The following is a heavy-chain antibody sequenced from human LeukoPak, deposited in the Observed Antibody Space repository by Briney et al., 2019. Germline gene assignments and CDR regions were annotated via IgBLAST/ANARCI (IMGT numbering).Heavy chain of an antibody. Sequence: GGSLRLSCAASGFXFSSYWMNWVRQAPGKGLECRSSISSSSSDIYYADTVKGRFTISRDNAKHSLYLQMNSLRAEDTAGYYCAKGGHYGDYSGYWGQGTLVTVSS. CDR2: ISSSSSDI. V-gene: IGHV3-21*01. J-gene: IGHJ4*02. CDR3: AKGGHYGDYSGY. CDR1: GFXFSSYW. D-gene: IGHD4-17*01.